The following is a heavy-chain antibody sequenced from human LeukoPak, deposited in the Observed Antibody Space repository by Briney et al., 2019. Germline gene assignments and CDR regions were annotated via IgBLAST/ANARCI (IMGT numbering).Heavy chain of an antibody. J-gene: IGHJ4*02. CDR3: AKVGLLWFGELSY. Sequence: GGSLRLSCAASGFTFSSYAMSWVRQAPGKGPEWVSAISGSGGSTYYADSVKGRFTISRDNSKNTLYLQMNSLRAEDTAVYYCAKVGLLWFGELSYWGQGTLVTVSS. CDR2: ISGSGGST. CDR1: GFTFSSYA. D-gene: IGHD3-10*01. V-gene: IGHV3-23*01.